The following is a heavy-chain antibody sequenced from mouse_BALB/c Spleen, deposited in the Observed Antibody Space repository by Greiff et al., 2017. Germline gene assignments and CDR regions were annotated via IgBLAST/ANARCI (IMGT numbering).Heavy chain of an antibody. Sequence: EVKLVESGGGLVQPGGSRKLSCAASGFTFSSFGMHWVRQAPEKGLEWVAYISSGSSTIYYADTVKGRFTISRDNPKNTLFLQMTSLRSEDTAMYYCASSDYGYFDYWGQGTTLTVSS. V-gene: IGHV5-17*02. CDR2: ISSGSSTI. CDR3: ASSDYGYFDY. D-gene: IGHD1-1*01. J-gene: IGHJ2*01. CDR1: GFTFSSFG.